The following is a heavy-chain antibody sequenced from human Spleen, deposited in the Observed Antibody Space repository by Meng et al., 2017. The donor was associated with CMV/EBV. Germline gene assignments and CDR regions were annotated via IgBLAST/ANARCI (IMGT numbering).Heavy chain of an antibody. CDR3: ARGKRRYCSSTSCYRSQFAFDI. V-gene: IGHV1-8*01. CDR2: MNPYSGNT. CDR1: GYTFTRYD. D-gene: IGHD2-2*01. J-gene: IGHJ3*02. Sequence: ASVKVPCKASGYTFTRYDINWVRQATGQGLEWMGWMNPYSGNTGYAQKFRGRVTMTRNTSISTAYMELSSLRSEDTAVYYCARGKRRYCSSTSCYRSQFAFDIWGQGTMVTVSS.